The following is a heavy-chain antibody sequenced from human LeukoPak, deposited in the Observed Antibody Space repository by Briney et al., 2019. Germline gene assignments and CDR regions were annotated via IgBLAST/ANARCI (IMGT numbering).Heavy chain of an antibody. CDR2: ISSSGGST. CDR3: AKFPKSENCFDY. D-gene: IGHD3-3*01. V-gene: IGHV3-23*01. CDR1: GFIFRSYA. J-gene: IGHJ4*02. Sequence: PGGSLRLSCAASGFIFRSYAMNWVRQAPGKGLEWVSTISSSGGSTYYADFVKGRFTISRDNSKNTLYLQMNSLRAEDTGIYYCAKFPKSENCFDYWGQGTLITVSS.